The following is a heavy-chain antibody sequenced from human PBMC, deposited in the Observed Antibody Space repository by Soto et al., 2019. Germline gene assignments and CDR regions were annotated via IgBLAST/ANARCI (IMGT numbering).Heavy chain of an antibody. J-gene: IGHJ4*02. CDR3: AKEGGLSGSYYITSSYYFDY. D-gene: IGHD1-26*01. V-gene: IGHV3-30*02. Sequence: PGGSLRLSCAASGFMFSNHGMHWVRQAPGKGLEWVAVIWSDGNNRYYADSVKGRFTISRDNSKNTPYLQMNSLRAEDTSVYYCAKEGGLSGSYYITSSYYFDYWGQGTLVTVSS. CDR2: IWSDGNNR. CDR1: GFMFSNHG.